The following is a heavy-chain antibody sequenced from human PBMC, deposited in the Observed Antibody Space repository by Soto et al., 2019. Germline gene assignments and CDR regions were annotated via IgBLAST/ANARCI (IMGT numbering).Heavy chain of an antibody. V-gene: IGHV4-59*01. CDR2: IYYSGST. D-gene: IGHD1-26*01. CDR3: ARGGVGATRAFDI. J-gene: IGHJ3*02. Sequence: QVQLQESGPGLVKPSETLSLTCTVSGGSISSYYWSWIRQPPGKGLEWIGYIYYSGSTNYNPSLKSRVTISVDTSKNQLSLKLSSVTAADTAVYYCARGGVGATRAFDIWGQGTMVTVSS. CDR1: GGSISSYY.